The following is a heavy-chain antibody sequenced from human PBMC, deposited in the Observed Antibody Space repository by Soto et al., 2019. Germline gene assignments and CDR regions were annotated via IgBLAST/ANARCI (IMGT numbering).Heavy chain of an antibody. V-gene: IGHV4-4*07. CDR1: GGSISSYS. J-gene: IGHJ4*01. CDR2: IYTSGIT. D-gene: IGHD3-3*01. CDR3: ASSSPLLRIIEW. Sequence: SVSQWLTCAVSGGSISSYSWRWIRQPDGKGLEWIGGIYTSGITDYNPSLKSRVTMSVDTSKNQFSLKLSSVTDAVTAVYYCASSSPLLRIIEWWGHGT.